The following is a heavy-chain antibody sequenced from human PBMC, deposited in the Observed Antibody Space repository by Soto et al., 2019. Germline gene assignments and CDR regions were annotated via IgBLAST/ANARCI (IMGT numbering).Heavy chain of an antibody. CDR1: GGSISSHY. V-gene: IGHV4-59*11. CDR3: ARYGDGFDDFYFDY. J-gene: IGHJ4*02. CDR2: ITDLGST. D-gene: IGHD5-12*01. Sequence: PSETLSLTCTISGGSISSHYWSWIRQSPGKGLEWIGYITDLGSTNYNPSLKSRVTISIDTPKRQYSLKLSSVTAADTAVYYCARYGDGFDDFYFDYWGQGTLVTVSS.